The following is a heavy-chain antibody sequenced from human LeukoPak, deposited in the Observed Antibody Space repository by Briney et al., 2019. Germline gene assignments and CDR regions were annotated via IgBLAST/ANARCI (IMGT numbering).Heavy chain of an antibody. D-gene: IGHD3-16*01. J-gene: IGHJ4*02. CDR2: IYYSGST. CDR1: GGSLSSGGYY. Sequence: PSQTLSLTCTVSGGSLSSGGYYWSWIRQHPGKGLEWIGYIYYSGSTYYNPSLKSRVTISVDTSKNQFSLKLSSVTAADTAVYYCARDRGTTGDYFDYWGQGTLVTVSS. CDR3: ARDRGTTGDYFDY. V-gene: IGHV4-31*03.